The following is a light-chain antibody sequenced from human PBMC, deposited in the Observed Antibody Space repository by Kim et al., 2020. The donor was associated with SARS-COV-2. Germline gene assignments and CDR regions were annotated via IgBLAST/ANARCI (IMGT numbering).Light chain of an antibody. CDR2: AAS. V-gene: IGKV1-39*01. Sequence: DIQMTQSPSSLSDSVGDRVTITCRTTQSISSHLNWYQQKPGRAPKLLISAASTLQGGVPSRFSGSGSETDFTLTISSLQPEDFATYFCQQSYITPLTFGPGTKVDIK. CDR1: QSISSH. J-gene: IGKJ3*01. CDR3: QQSYITPLT.